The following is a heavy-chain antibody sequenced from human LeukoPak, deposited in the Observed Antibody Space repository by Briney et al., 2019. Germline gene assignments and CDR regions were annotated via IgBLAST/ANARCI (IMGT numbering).Heavy chain of an antibody. CDR2: INHSGST. V-gene: IGHV4-34*01. CDR3: ASSTPLLLWFGSATFDY. Sequence: SETLSLTCAVYGGSFSGYYWSWIRQPPGKRLEWIGEINHSGSTNYNPSLKSRVTISVDTSKNQFSLKLSSVTAADTAVYYCASSTPLLLWFGSATFDYWGQGTLVTVSS. D-gene: IGHD3-10*01. J-gene: IGHJ4*02. CDR1: GGSFSGYY.